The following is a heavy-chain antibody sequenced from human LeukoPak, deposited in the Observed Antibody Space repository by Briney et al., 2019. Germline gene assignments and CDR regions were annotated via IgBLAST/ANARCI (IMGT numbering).Heavy chain of an antibody. CDR3: AKGNGYSYGRYYFDY. CDR1: GFTFSSYA. Sequence: GGSLRLSCAASGFTFSSYAMGWVRQAPGKGLEWVSAITASGGNTHYADFVKGRFTISRDNFKNTLYLQVNSLRAEDTAVYYCAKGNGYSYGRYYFDYWGQGTLVTVSS. D-gene: IGHD5-18*01. V-gene: IGHV3-23*01. J-gene: IGHJ4*02. CDR2: ITASGGNT.